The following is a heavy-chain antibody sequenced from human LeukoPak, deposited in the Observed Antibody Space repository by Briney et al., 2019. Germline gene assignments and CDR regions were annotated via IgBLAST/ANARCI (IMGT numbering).Heavy chain of an antibody. CDR3: AADGQYYYGSGSSTY. Sequence: PGGSLRLSCAASGFTLSSYAMSWVRQGPGKGLEWVSAISVSGNTYHADSVKGRFTISRDSYKNTLYLQMNSLRAEDAAVYYCAADGQYYYGSGSSTYWGQGTLVTVSS. J-gene: IGHJ4*02. V-gene: IGHV3-23*01. D-gene: IGHD3-10*01. CDR1: GFTLSSYA. CDR2: ISVSGNT.